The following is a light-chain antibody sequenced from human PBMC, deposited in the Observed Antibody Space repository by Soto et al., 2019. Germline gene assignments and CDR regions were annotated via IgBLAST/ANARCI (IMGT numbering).Light chain of an antibody. V-gene: IGKV3-20*01. J-gene: IGKJ1*01. CDR2: GAS. CDR3: QQYGSSPRT. Sequence: EIVLTQSPGTLSLSPGERATLSCRASQSVSSSYLAWYQQIPGQPPSLLIYGASSTATGIPDRFSGSGSGTDFTLTISRLEPEDFAVYYCQQYGSSPRTFGQGTEVDIK. CDR1: QSVSSSY.